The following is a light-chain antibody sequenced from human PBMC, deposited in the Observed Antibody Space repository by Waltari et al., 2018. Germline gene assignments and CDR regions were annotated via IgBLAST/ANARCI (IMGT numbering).Light chain of an antibody. J-gene: IGKJ1*01. V-gene: IGKV1-5*03. CDR3: QQYKTYPWT. Sequence: TGRASQSISSWLAWYQQKPGKAPKFLIYKASSLESGVPSRFSGSESGTEFTLTITNLQPDDFATYYCQQYKTYPWTFGQGTRVEIK. CDR1: QSISSW. CDR2: KAS.